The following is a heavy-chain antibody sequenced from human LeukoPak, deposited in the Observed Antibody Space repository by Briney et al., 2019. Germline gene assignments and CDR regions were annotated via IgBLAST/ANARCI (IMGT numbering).Heavy chain of an antibody. CDR2: ISYSGST. V-gene: IGHV4-39*02. D-gene: IGHD6-19*01. J-gene: IGHJ4*02. Sequence: SSETLSLTCSVSGGSISSSNSYWAWIRQPPGKGLEWIGSISYSGSTSYNPSLQSRLTIFVDMSKDHFSLKLRSVTAADTALYYCARRHSSGWFYYWGQGTLVTVSS. CDR3: ARRHSSGWFYY. CDR1: GGSISSSNSY.